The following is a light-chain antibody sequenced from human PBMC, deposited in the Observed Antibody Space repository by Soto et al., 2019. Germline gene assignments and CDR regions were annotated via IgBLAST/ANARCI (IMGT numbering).Light chain of an antibody. Sequence: DIRMTQSPSSLSASVGDRVTITCRARQSISSYLNWYQQKPGKAPKLPIYGASRLQSWVPSRLSGSGSGTDFTLAISSLQTEDFATYYGQQSYSTPELTFGGGTNVDIK. CDR1: QSISSY. V-gene: IGKV1-39*01. J-gene: IGKJ4*01. CDR3: QQSYSTPELT. CDR2: GAS.